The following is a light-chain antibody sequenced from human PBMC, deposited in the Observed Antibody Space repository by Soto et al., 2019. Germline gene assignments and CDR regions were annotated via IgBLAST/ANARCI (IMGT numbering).Light chain of an antibody. CDR2: EVT. CDR1: SSDVGGYNY. V-gene: IGLV2-11*01. CDR3: SSYTGTYTFGV. J-gene: IGLJ1*01. Sequence: QPALTQPRSVSGSPGQSVTTSCTGTSSDVGGYNYVSSYQQLPGKAPKLLIYEVTRRSSGVPDRFSGSKSGNTASLTISGLQPEDEAHDYCSSYTGTYTFGVFGTGTKVTGL.